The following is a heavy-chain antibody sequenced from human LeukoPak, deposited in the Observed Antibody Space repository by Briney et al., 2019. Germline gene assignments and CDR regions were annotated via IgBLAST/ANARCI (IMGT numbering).Heavy chain of an antibody. CDR3: ATSQAALGASDAFDI. J-gene: IGHJ3*02. CDR1: GYTLTELS. V-gene: IGHV1-24*01. CDR2: FDPEDGET. Sequence: GASVKVSCKVSGYTLTELSTHWVRQAPGKGLEWMGGFDPEDGETIYAQKFQGRVTMTEDTSTDTAYMELSSLRSEDTAVYYCATSQAALGASDAFDIWGQGTMVTVSS. D-gene: IGHD2-15*01.